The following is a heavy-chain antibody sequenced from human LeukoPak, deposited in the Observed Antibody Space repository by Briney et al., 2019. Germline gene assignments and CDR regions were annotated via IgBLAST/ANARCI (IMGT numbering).Heavy chain of an antibody. D-gene: IGHD3-10*01. J-gene: IGHJ5*02. CDR3: ASGHSVFSSGSYYTGWFDP. CDR2: INPNSGGT. CDR1: GYTFTGYY. V-gene: IGHV1-2*02. Sequence: ASVKVSCKASGYTFTGYYMHWVRQAPGQGLEWMGWINPNSGGTNYAQKFQGRVTMTRDTSISTAYMGLSRLRSDDTAVYYCASGHSVFSSGSYYTGWFDPWGQGTLVTVPS.